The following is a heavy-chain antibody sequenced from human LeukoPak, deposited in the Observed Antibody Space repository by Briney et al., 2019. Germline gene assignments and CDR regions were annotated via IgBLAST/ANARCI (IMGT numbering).Heavy chain of an antibody. CDR1: GFTFSSYD. D-gene: IGHD3-10*01. CDR2: IGTAGDT. V-gene: IGHV3-13*04. Sequence: GGSLRLSCAASGFTFSSYDMHWVRQATGKGLEWVSPIGTAGDTYYPGSVKGRFTISRENAKNSLYLQMNSLRAGDTAVYYCARGGYYYGSGSYYKGPFDYWGQGTLVTVSS. J-gene: IGHJ4*02. CDR3: ARGGYYYGSGSYYKGPFDY.